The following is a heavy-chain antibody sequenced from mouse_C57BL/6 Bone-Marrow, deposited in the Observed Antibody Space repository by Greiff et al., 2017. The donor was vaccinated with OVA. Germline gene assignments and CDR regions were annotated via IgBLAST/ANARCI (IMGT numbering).Heavy chain of an antibody. CDR3: ARDPGTTVVAKGYWYFDV. D-gene: IGHD1-1*01. V-gene: IGHV5-4*01. J-gene: IGHJ1*03. CDR2: ISDGGSYT. Sequence: DVQLVESGGGLVKPGGSLKLSCAASGFTFSSYAMSWVRQTPEKRLEWVATISDGGSYTYYPDNVKGRFTISRDNAKNNLYLQMSHLKSEDTAMYYCARDPGTTVVAKGYWYFDVWGTGTTVTVSS. CDR1: GFTFSSYA.